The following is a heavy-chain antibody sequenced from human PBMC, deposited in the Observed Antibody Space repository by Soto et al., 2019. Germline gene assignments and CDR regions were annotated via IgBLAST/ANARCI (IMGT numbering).Heavy chain of an antibody. D-gene: IGHD3-9*01. J-gene: IGHJ4*02. CDR3: ARLEGLATISYYFDF. Sequence: SETLSLTCTVSGASISSGYYWTWIRQPPGKGLEWIGSIYYRGNAYYNPSLQTRVTISLDKSKSQFSLKLNSVTAADSAVYFCARLEGLATISYYFDFWGPGALVTVPQ. CDR2: IYYRGNA. CDR1: GASISSGYY. V-gene: IGHV4-39*01.